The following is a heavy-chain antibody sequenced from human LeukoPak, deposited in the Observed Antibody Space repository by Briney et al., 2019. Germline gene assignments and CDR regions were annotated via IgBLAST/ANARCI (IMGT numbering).Heavy chain of an antibody. Sequence: SETLSLTCAVSGGYFSGYYWSWLRQPPGTGLEWIGEINHSGSTNYNPSLKSRVTISVDTSKNQFSLRLTSVTAADTAVYYCARGQWLVPTGDYWGQGTLVTVSS. D-gene: IGHD6-19*01. CDR1: GGYFSGYY. V-gene: IGHV4-34*01. CDR2: INHSGST. J-gene: IGHJ4*02. CDR3: ARGQWLVPTGDY.